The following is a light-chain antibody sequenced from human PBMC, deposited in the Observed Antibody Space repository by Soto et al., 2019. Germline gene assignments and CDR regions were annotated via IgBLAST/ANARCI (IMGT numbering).Light chain of an antibody. CDR2: DAF. J-gene: IGKJ2*01. CDR1: QNVGST. CDR3: QQRNSWSYT. V-gene: IGKV3-11*01. Sequence: IFLTQSPGTLSLSPGERATLSCRASQNVGSTLAWCQQKPGQAPRLLIYDAFNRATGIPARFSGGGSGTDFTLTISSLEAEDFAVYYCQQRNSWSYTFGQGTRLQIK.